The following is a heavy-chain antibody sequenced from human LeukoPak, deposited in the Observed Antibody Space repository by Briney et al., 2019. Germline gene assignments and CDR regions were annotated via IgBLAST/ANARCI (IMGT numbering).Heavy chain of an antibody. Sequence: SETLSLTCAVYGGSFSGYYWSWIRQPPGKGLEWIGEINHSGSTNYNPPLKSRVTISVDTSKNQFSLKLSSVTAADTAVYYCARDLIETTVTSYWYFDLWGRGTLVTVSS. V-gene: IGHV4-34*01. CDR2: INHSGST. CDR3: ARDLIETTVTSYWYFDL. CDR1: GGSFSGYY. D-gene: IGHD4-17*01. J-gene: IGHJ2*01.